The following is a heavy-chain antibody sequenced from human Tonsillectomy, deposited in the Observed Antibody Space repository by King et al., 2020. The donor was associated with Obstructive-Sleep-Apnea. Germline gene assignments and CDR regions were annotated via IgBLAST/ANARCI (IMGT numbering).Heavy chain of an antibody. Sequence: VQLVESGGGLVQPGRSLRLSCAASGFNFDDYGMHWVRQAPGKGLEWVSGISWNSGSIGYADSVKGRFTISRDNAKNSLYMQMNSLRGEDTALYYCAKSYSSGWYVPFDYWGQGTLVTVSA. CDR1: GFNFDDYG. D-gene: IGHD6-19*01. V-gene: IGHV3-9*01. CDR3: AKSYSSGWYVPFDY. CDR2: ISWNSGSI. J-gene: IGHJ4*02.